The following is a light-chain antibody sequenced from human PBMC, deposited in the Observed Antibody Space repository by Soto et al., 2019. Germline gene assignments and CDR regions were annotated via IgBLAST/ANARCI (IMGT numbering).Light chain of an antibody. CDR1: QSVLYSSNNKNY. J-gene: IGKJ1*01. Sequence: DIVMTQSPDSLAVSLGERATINCKSSQSVLYSSNNKNYLAWYQQKPRQPPKLLIYWASTRESGVPDRFSGSGSGIDFTLTLNSLQPEDVAVYYCQQYYSSPPTFGQGTKVDIK. CDR3: QQYYSSPPT. CDR2: WAS. V-gene: IGKV4-1*01.